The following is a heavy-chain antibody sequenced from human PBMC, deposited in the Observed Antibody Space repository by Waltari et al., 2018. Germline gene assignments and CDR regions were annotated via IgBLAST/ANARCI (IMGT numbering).Heavy chain of an antibody. CDR3: ARDPVVPAASYYYGMDV. CDR1: GFTVSSNY. CDR2: IYSGGST. D-gene: IGHD2-2*01. J-gene: IGHJ6*02. Sequence: EVQLVESGGGLIQPGGSLRLSCAASGFTVSSNYMSWVRQAPGKGLEWVSVIYSGGSTYYADSVKGRFTISRDNSKNTLYLQMNSLRAEDTAVYYCARDPVVPAASYYYGMDVWGQGTTVTVSS. V-gene: IGHV3-53*01.